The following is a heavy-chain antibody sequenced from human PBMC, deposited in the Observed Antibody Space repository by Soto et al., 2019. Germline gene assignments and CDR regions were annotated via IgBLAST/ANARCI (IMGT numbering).Heavy chain of an antibody. CDR2: INRDGSST. Sequence: EVQLVESGGGLVQPGGSLRVSCAASGFTFSSYWMHWVRQAPGKGLVWVSRINRDGSSTSYADSVKGRFTISRDNAKNTLYLQMNSLRAEDTAVYYCARDRRHGEFWSGYSPPWYFDLWGRGTRVTVSS. J-gene: IGHJ2*01. V-gene: IGHV3-74*01. CDR3: ARDRRHGEFWSGYSPPWYFDL. D-gene: IGHD3-3*01. CDR1: GFTFSSYW.